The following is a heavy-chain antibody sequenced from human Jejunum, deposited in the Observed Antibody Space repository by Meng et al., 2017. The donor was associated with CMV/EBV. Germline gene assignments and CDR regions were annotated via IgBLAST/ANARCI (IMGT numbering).Heavy chain of an antibody. V-gene: IGHV5-51*01. CDR1: GYFYDPYC. CDR2: IFPGDSQT. J-gene: IGHJ4*02. CDR3: ARGYTSHFDL. Sequence: KISFYGSGYFYDPYCTGWVLKMPGKGLEWMGIIFPGDSQTRYSPSFQGQVTISVDKSISPAYLQWNNLKASDSAMYYCARGYTSHFDLWGQGTLVTVSS. D-gene: IGHD2-2*02.